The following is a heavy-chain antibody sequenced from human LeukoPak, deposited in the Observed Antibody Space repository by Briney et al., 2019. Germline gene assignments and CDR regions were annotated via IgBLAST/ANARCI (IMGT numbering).Heavy chain of an antibody. CDR2: ISGSGGST. J-gene: IGHJ6*03. CDR3: ARDRGYSSLSGITYYYYYMDV. CDR1: GFTFSSYA. D-gene: IGHD6-6*01. V-gene: IGHV3-23*01. Sequence: GGSLRLSCEASGFTFSSYAMSWVRQAPGKGLEWVSSISGSGGSTYYADSVKGRFTISRDNSKNTLYLQMNSLRAEDTAVYYCARDRGYSSLSGITYYYYYMDVWGKGTTVTVSS.